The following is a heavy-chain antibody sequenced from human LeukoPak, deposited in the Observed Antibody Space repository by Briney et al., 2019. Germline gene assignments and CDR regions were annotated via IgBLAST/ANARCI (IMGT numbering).Heavy chain of an antibody. Sequence: PSETLSVNCTVSGGSISDYYWNWVRQPARKGLESSGRIYPSGSTNYNPSLKSRVTMSVDTSKNQFSLNLSSVTAADTAVYYCARENDFWSGDYTDYFDPWGQGTLVTVSS. CDR3: ARENDFWSGDYTDYFDP. V-gene: IGHV4-4*07. CDR1: GGSISDYY. J-gene: IGHJ5*02. D-gene: IGHD3-3*01. CDR2: IYPSGST.